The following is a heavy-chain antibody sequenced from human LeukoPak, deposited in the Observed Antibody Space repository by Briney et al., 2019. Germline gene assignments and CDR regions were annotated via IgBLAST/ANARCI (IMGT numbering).Heavy chain of an antibody. J-gene: IGHJ4*02. V-gene: IGHV3-30-3*01. Sequence: GGSLRLSCAASGFTFSSYAMDWVRQAPGKGLEWVAVISYDGSKTYYADSVKGRFTISRDNSKNTLYLQMNSLRAEDTAVYYCARDYGSSGRRGIDYWGQGTLVTVSS. CDR3: ARDYGSSGRRGIDY. D-gene: IGHD1-26*01. CDR2: ISYDGSKT. CDR1: GFTFSSYA.